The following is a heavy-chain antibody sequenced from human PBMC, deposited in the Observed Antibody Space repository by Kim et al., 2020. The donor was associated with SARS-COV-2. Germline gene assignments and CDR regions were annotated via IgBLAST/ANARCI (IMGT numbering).Heavy chain of an antibody. J-gene: IGHJ3*02. D-gene: IGHD6-19*01. Sequence: DSVKGRFTISRDNSKNTLYLQMNSLRAEDTAVYYCAKEVIAVAGTDAFDIWGQGTMVTVSS. CDR3: AKEVIAVAGTDAFDI. V-gene: IGHV3-30*02.